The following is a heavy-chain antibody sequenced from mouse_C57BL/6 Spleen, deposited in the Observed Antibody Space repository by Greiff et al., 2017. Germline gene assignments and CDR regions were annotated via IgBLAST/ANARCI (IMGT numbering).Heavy chain of an antibody. CDR3: ARLYYGYDGAWFAY. CDR1: RVDFSRYW. D-gene: IGHD2-2*01. Sequence: EASRVDFSRYWMSWVRRAPGKGLEWIGEINPDSSTINYAPSLKDKFIISRDNAKNTLYLQMSKVRSEDTALYYCARLYYGYDGAWFAYWGQGTLVTVSA. CDR2: INPDSSTI. V-gene: IGHV4-1*01. J-gene: IGHJ3*01.